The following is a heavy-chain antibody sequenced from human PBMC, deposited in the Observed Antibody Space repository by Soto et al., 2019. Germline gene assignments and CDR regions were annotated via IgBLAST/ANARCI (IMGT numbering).Heavy chain of an antibody. CDR1: GDSMTNYY. CDR2: IFSSGNT. Sequence: KPSETLSLTCSVSGDSMTNYYWTWIRQPAGKGLEWIGRIFSSGNTNYNPSLKSRVTMSVDTSKNQFSLTLTSVTAADTAVYYCARDSRGSTGTTGWFDPWGQGTLVTVSS. CDR3: ARDSRGSTGTTGWFDP. J-gene: IGHJ5*02. V-gene: IGHV4-4*07. D-gene: IGHD1-1*01.